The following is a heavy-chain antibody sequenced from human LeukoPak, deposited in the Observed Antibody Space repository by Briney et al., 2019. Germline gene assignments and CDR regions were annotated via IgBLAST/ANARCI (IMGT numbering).Heavy chain of an antibody. CDR1: GFTVSSNY. V-gene: IGHV3-66*01. J-gene: IGHJ6*03. CDR2: IYSGGST. Sequence: GGSLRLSCAASGFTVSSNYMSWVRQAPGKGLEWVSVIYSGGSTYYADSVKGRFTISRDNSKNTLYLQMNSLRAEDTAVYYCARGYSSSSYDPGYYYYYMDVWGKGTTVTVSS. CDR3: ARGYSSSSYDPGYYYYYMDV. D-gene: IGHD6-13*01.